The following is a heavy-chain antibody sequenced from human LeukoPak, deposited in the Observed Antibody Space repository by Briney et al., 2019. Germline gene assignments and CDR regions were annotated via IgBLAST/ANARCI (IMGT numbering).Heavy chain of an antibody. CDR1: GGSFSGYY. CDR2: INHSGST. J-gene: IGHJ3*02. V-gene: IGHV4-34*01. Sequence: SETLSLTCAVYGGSFSGYYWSWIRQPPGKGLEWIGEINHSGSTNYNPSLKSRVTISVDTSKNQFSLKLSSVTAADTAVYYCARVHSRSGAFDIWGQGTMVTVSS. CDR3: ARVHSRSGAFDI.